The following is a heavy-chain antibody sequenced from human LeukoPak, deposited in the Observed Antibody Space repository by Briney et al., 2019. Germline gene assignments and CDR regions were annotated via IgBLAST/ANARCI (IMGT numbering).Heavy chain of an antibody. CDR1: GYSFTSYW. Sequence: GESLKISCKGSGYSFTSYWIGWVRQMPGKGLEWMGIIYPGDSDTRYSPSFQGQVTISADKSISTAYPQWSSLKASDTAMYYCARHGYYDSSGSDAFDIWGQGTMVTVSS. V-gene: IGHV5-51*01. J-gene: IGHJ3*02. CDR3: ARHGYYDSSGSDAFDI. D-gene: IGHD3-22*01. CDR2: IYPGDSDT.